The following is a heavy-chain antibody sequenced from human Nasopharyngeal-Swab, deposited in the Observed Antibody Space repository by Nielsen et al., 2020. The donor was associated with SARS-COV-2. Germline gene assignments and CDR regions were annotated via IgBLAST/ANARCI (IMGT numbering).Heavy chain of an antibody. D-gene: IGHD2-15*01. V-gene: IGHV3-48*04. CDR2: ISRSSSTI. J-gene: IGHJ6*02. Sequence: GGSLRLSCAASGFTFSSYSMNWVRQAPGKGLEWVSYISRSSSTIYYADSVKGRFTISRDNAKNSLYLQMNSLRAEDTAVYYCARGRWNYYYYYGMDVWGQGTTVTVSS. CDR1: GFTFSSYS. CDR3: ARGRWNYYYYYGMDV.